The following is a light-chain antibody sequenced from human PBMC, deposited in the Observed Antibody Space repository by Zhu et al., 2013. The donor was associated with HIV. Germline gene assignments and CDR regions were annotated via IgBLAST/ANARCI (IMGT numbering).Light chain of an antibody. Sequence: DIQMTQSPYTLSASAGDRVTITCRASQSIRSWLAWYQQKPGKAPKLLIQQASSLESGVPSRFSGSGSGTEFTLTISSLQPDDFATYYCQQYDGHSWTFGQGTKVEVK. V-gene: IGKV1-5*03. CDR3: QQYDGHSWT. J-gene: IGKJ1*01. CDR2: QAS. CDR1: QSIRSW.